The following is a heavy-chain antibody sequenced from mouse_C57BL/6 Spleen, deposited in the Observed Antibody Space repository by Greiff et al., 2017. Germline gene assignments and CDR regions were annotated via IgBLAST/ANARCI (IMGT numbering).Heavy chain of an antibody. Sequence: VQLQQSGAELVRPGTSVKVSCKASGYAFTNYLIEWVKQRPGQGLEWIGVINPGSGGTNYNEKFKGKATLTADKSSSTAYMQLSSLTSEDSAVYFWARSGFTTVVATRYFDVWGTGTTVTVSS. J-gene: IGHJ1*03. CDR3: ARSGFTTVVATRYFDV. CDR2: INPGSGGT. V-gene: IGHV1-54*01. D-gene: IGHD1-1*01. CDR1: GYAFTNYL.